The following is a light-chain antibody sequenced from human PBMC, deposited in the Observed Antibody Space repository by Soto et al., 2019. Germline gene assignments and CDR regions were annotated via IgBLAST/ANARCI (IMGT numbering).Light chain of an antibody. CDR3: QQYIDWPPYT. Sequence: EFVLTQSPATLSVSPGERATLSCRASQTVSRSLAWYQQKPGQAPRLLIYGASMRATGVPDRFSGSGSGTDFTLTISSLQSEDFAVYYCQQYIDWPPYTFGQGTKVDIK. J-gene: IGKJ2*01. V-gene: IGKV3-15*01. CDR2: GAS. CDR1: QTVSRS.